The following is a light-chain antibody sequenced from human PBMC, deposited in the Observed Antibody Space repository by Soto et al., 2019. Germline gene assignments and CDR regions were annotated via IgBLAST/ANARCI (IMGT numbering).Light chain of an antibody. CDR3: QQYGSSGT. J-gene: IGKJ1*01. CDR2: GAS. Sequence: EVMLTQSPATLSLSAGDRATLSCRASQSISTFLTWYQQKPGQAPRLLIYGASNRATGIPDRFSGSGSGTDFTLTISRLEPEDFAVYYCQQYGSSGTFGQGTKVDIK. CDR1: QSISTF. V-gene: IGKV3-20*01.